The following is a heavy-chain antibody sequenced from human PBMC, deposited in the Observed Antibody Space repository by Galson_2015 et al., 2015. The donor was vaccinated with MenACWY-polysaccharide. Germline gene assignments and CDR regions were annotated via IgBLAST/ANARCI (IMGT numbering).Heavy chain of an antibody. D-gene: IGHD5-12*01. Sequence: SLRLSCAASGFTFSTYWMHWVRHAPGKGLVWVSRITSDGSSTHYAEYVKGRFTISRDTAKNTLYLQMNSLRAEDTALYYCARGYSAYDWGQGTLVTVSA. CDR3: ARGYSAYD. CDR2: ITSDGSST. V-gene: IGHV3-74*01. J-gene: IGHJ4*02. CDR1: GFTFSTYW.